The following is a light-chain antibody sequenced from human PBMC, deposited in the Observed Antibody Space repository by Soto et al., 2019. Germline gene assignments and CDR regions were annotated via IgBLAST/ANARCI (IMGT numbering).Light chain of an antibody. J-gene: IGLJ1*01. CDR2: SNV. Sequence: QSVLTQPPSASGTPGQRVTISCSGSSSNIGTNPVNWYQQLPGTAPKLLIYSNVQRPSGVPDRFSGSKSGTSASLAISGLQSEDEADYYCATWDDSLNSYVFGTGTKLTVL. CDR3: ATWDDSLNSYV. V-gene: IGLV1-44*01. CDR1: SSNIGTNP.